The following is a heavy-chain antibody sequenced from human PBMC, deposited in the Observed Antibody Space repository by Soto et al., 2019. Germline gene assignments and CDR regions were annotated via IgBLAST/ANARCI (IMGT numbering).Heavy chain of an antibody. Sequence: ASVKVSCKASGYTFTSYGISWVRQAPGQGLEWMGWISAYNGNTNYAQKLQGRVTMTTDTSTSTAYMELRSLRSDDTAVYYCARDRATRNSSPVDYWGQGTLVTVSS. D-gene: IGHD6-19*01. CDR2: ISAYNGNT. V-gene: IGHV1-18*01. CDR3: ARDRATRNSSPVDY. J-gene: IGHJ4*02. CDR1: GYTFTSYG.